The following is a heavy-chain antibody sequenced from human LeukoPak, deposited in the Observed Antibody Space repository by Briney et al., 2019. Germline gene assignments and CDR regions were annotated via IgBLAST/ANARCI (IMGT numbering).Heavy chain of an antibody. CDR3: ARGFHDYGDYEVGY. Sequence: SQTLSLTCTVSGGSISSGGYYWSWIRQHPGKGLEWIGYIYYSGSTNYNPSLKSRVTISVDTSKNQFSLKLSSVTAADTAVYYCARGFHDYGDYEVGYWGQGTLVTVSS. J-gene: IGHJ4*02. CDR2: IYYSGST. D-gene: IGHD4-17*01. CDR1: GGSISSGGYY. V-gene: IGHV4-31*03.